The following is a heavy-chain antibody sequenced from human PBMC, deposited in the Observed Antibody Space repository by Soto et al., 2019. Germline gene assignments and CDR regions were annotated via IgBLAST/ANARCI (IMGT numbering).Heavy chain of an antibody. CDR3: AYGWCDS. CDR1: GFSFSSNV. J-gene: IGHJ5*01. D-gene: IGHD4-17*01. CDR2: ISGRGGGT. V-gene: IGHV3-23*01. Sequence: EVQLLDSGGDLVQPGGSLRLSCAASGFSFSSNVMSWVRQAPGKGREWVSSISGRGGGTYYADSVKGRFIISRDNSKNSLDLLSISLSGSATAVHSCAYGWCDSWGQGTLVTVSS.